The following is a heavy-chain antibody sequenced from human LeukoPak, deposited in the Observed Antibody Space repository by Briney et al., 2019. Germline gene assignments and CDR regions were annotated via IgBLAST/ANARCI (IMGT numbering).Heavy chain of an antibody. CDR2: IYYSGIT. V-gene: IGHV4-61*01. CDR3: ARDGAPGGSSLAFDI. CDR1: GGSVSSVNFY. Sequence: PSETLSLTCTVSGGSVSSVNFYWSWIRQPPGKGLEWIGYIYYSGITNYNPSLKSRLTISVDTSKNQFSLKLSSVTAADMAVYYCARDGAPGGSSLAFDIWGQGTMVTVSS. J-gene: IGHJ3*02. D-gene: IGHD1-26*01.